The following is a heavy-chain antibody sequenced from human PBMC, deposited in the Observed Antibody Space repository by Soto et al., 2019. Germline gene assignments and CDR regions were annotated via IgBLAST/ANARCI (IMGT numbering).Heavy chain of an antibody. CDR2: ISSSSSYI. D-gene: IGHD6-13*01. CDR1: GFTFSSYS. J-gene: IGHJ4*02. Sequence: EVQLVESGGGMVKPGGSLRLSCAASGFTFSSYSMTWVRQAPGKGLEWVSSISSSSSYIYYVDSVKGRFTISRDNAKNSLYLQVNSPRAEDTAVYYCAREWVAAALDYWGKGTLVTVSS. V-gene: IGHV3-21*01. CDR3: AREWVAAALDY.